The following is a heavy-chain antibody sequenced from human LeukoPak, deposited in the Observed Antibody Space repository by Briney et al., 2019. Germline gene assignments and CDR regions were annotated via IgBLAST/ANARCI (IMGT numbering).Heavy chain of an antibody. CDR3: ARDPPGLSAFDI. J-gene: IGHJ3*02. V-gene: IGHV3-30-3*01. Sequence: GGSLRLSCAASGFTFSSYAMHWVRQAPGKGPEWVAVISYDGSNKYYADSVKGRFTISRDNSKNTLYLQMNSLRAEDTAVYYCARDPPGLSAFDIWGQGTMVTVSS. CDR2: ISYDGSNK. CDR1: GFTFSSYA.